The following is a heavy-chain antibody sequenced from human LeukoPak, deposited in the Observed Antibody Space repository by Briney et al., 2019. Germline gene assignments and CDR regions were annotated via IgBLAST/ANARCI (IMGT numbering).Heavy chain of an antibody. Sequence: GGSLRLSCAASGFTFDDYAMHWVRQAPGKGLEWVSGINWSSDRIGYADSVKGRFTISRDNAKKSLYLQMNSLRAEDTALYYCAKGGIHRGYYYYCMDVWGKGTTVTISS. J-gene: IGHJ6*03. CDR2: INWSSDRI. CDR3: AKGGIHRGYYYYCMDV. CDR1: GFTFDDYA. V-gene: IGHV3-9*01. D-gene: IGHD6-13*01.